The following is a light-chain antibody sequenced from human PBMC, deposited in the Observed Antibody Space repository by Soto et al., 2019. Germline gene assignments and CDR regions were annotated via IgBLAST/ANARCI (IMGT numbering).Light chain of an antibody. CDR2: DAS. Sequence: DIQMTQSPSSLSASVGDRVTITCQASQAISNYLNWYQQKPGKAPKLLIYDASNLETGVPSRFSGSGAGTDFTFTISSLQPEGIATYYCQQYDNLPLTFGGGTKVEIK. J-gene: IGKJ4*01. CDR1: QAISNY. CDR3: QQYDNLPLT. V-gene: IGKV1-33*01.